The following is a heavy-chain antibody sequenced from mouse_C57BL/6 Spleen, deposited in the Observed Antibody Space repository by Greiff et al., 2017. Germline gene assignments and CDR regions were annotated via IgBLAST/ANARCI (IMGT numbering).Heavy chain of an antibody. CDR2: IRNKANGYTT. CDR1: GFTFTDYY. V-gene: IGHV7-3*01. CDR3: ARYWLRRGDWYFDV. Sequence: EVKLMESGGGLVQPGGSLSLSCAASGFTFTDYYMSWVRQPPGKALEWLGFIRNKANGYTTEYSASVKGRFTISRDNSQSILYLQMNALRAEDSATYYCARYWLRRGDWYFDVWGTGTTVTVSS. D-gene: IGHD2-2*01. J-gene: IGHJ1*03.